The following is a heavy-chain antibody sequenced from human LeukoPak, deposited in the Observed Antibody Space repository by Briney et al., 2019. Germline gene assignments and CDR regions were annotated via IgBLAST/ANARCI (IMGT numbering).Heavy chain of an antibody. CDR1: GFTFSFYS. J-gene: IGHJ6*02. Sequence: GGSLRLPCAASGFTFSFYSMNWVRQAPGKGLEWVSSISSDSRYIYYADSVKGRFTISRDNAKNSLYLQMNSLRAEDTAVYYCATDYAGNSLWYYYGLGVWGQGTTVTVSS. CDR3: ATDYAGNSLWYYYGLGV. D-gene: IGHD4-23*01. V-gene: IGHV3-21*01. CDR2: ISSDSRYI.